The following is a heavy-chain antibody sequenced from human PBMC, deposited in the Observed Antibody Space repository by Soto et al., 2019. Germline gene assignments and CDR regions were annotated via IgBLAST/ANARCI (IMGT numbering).Heavy chain of an antibody. Sequence: VQLMQSGAEVKQPGSSVKVSCKASGGTFSSHSINWVRQAPGQGLEWMGGIITLFGTANYAQHFQGRVTITADQSTSTAYMELNSRRSDDTAVYYCAREVGYGDFSAALLDWGQGTLVTVSS. D-gene: IGHD4-17*01. CDR2: IITLFGTA. J-gene: IGHJ4*02. V-gene: IGHV1-69*01. CDR1: GGTFSSHS. CDR3: AREVGYGDFSAALLD.